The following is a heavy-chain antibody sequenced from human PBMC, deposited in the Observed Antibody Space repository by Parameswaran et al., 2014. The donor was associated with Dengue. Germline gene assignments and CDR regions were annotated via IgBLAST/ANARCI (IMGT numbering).Heavy chain of an antibody. CDR2: ISSGGSTI. D-gene: IGHD2/OR15-2a*01. Sequence: IRQPPGKGLEWVAYISSGGSTIYYADSVKGRFTISRDNAKNSLYLQMNSLRAEDTAVYYCARGRLYVMWGQGTLVTVSS. CDR3: ARGRLYVM. J-gene: IGHJ4*02. V-gene: IGHV3-11*01.